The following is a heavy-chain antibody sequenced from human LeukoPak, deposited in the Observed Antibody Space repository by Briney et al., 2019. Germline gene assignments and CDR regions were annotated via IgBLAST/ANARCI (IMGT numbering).Heavy chain of an antibody. CDR2: IYPGDSDT. D-gene: IGHD1-26*01. CDR3: ARHVSGSYYLDY. J-gene: IGHJ4*02. V-gene: IGHV5-51*01. CDR1: GYSFTSYW. Sequence: PGESLKISCKGSGYSFTSYWIGWVRQVPGKGLEGMWIIYPGDSDTRYSPSFQGQVTISADKSVNTAYLQWSSLKASDTAMYYCARHVSGSYYLDYWGQGTLVTVSS.